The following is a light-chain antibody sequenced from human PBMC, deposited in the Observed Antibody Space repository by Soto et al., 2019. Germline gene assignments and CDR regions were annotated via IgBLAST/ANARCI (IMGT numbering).Light chain of an antibody. CDR2: KAS. Sequence: DIQMTQSPSTLSGSVGDRVTITWRSSQTIRSWLAWYQQKPGKAPKLLIYKASTLKSGVPSRFSGSGSGTEFTLTISSLQPDDFASYYCQHYNSYSEAFGQGTKVELK. V-gene: IGKV1-5*03. J-gene: IGKJ1*01. CDR1: QTIRSW. CDR3: QHYNSYSEA.